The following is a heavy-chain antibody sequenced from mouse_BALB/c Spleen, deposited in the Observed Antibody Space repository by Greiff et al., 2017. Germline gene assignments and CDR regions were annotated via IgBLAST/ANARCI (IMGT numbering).Heavy chain of an antibody. J-gene: IGHJ3*01. CDR2: ISYSGST. Sequence: DVQLQESGPGLVKPSQSLSLTCTVTGYSITSDYAWNWIRQFPGNKLEWMGYISYSGSTSYNPSLKSRISITRDTSKNQFFLQLNSVTTEDTATYYCANYYGSSSFAYWGQGTLVTVSA. D-gene: IGHD1-1*01. CDR3: ANYYGSSSFAY. V-gene: IGHV3-2*02. CDR1: GYSITSDYA.